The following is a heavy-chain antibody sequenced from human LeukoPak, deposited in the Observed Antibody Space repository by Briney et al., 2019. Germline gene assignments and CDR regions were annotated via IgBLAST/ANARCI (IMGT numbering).Heavy chain of an antibody. D-gene: IGHD6-19*01. CDR1: GFTFSSHW. J-gene: IGHJ6*02. CDR2: IKQDGSEK. V-gene: IGHV3-7*01. Sequence: GKSLRLSCAASGFTFSSHWMSWVRQAPGKGLEWVAIIKQDGSEKDYVGSVTGRFTISRDNAKNSLYLQMNSLRDEDTAVYYCARDTSAWRYGMDVWGQGTTVTVSS. CDR3: ARDTSAWRYGMDV.